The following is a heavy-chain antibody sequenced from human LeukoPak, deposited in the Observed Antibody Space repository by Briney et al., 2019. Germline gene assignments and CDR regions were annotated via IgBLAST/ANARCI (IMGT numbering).Heavy chain of an antibody. D-gene: IGHD3-22*01. CDR1: GYTFTGYY. V-gene: IGHV1-2*02. J-gene: IGHJ3*02. CDR3: AKVFDSSGYYYSYAFDI. CDR2: INPNSGGT. Sequence: ASVKVSCKASGYTFTGYYMHWVRQAPGQGLEWMGWINPNSGGTNYAQKFQGRVTMTRDTSISTAYMELSRLRSDDTAVYYCAKVFDSSGYYYSYAFDIWGQGTMVTVSS.